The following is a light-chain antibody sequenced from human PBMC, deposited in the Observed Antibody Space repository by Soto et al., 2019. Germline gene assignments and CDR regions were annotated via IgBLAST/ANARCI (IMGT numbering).Light chain of an antibody. CDR1: QSISSW. V-gene: IGKV1-5*01. J-gene: IGKJ1*01. CDR3: QQYDSYSWT. CDR2: DAS. Sequence: IQMTQSLSTLSASVGDRVTITCRASQSISSWLAWYQRKPGKAPKLLIYDASSLESGVPSRFSGSGSGTEFILTISSLQPDDFATYYCQQYDSYSWTFGQGTKV.